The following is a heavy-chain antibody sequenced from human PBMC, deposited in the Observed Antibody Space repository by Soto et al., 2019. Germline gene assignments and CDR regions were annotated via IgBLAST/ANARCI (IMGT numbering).Heavy chain of an antibody. CDR2: ISGSGGST. J-gene: IGHJ6*02. D-gene: IGHD3-3*01. Sequence: SGGSLRLSCAASGFTFSSYAMSWVRQAPGKGLEWVSVISGSGGSTYYVDSVKGRFTISGDNSKNTLYLQMNSLRAEDTAVYYCAKQDDFWSGYSYYGMDVWGQGTTVTVSS. V-gene: IGHV3-23*01. CDR3: AKQDDFWSGYSYYGMDV. CDR1: GFTFSSYA.